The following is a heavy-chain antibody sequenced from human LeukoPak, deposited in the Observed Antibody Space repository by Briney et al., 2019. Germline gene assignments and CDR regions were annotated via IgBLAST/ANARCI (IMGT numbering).Heavy chain of an antibody. V-gene: IGHV1-69*04. CDR1: GGTFNIYA. D-gene: IGHD3-16*01. J-gene: IGHJ6*02. CDR2: IIPILDIT. Sequence: ASVKVSCKASGGTFNIYAPTWVRQAPGQGLEWMGRIIPILDITIYAQKFQGRVTITADKSTSTAYIELSSLSSEDTAVYYCARDQGLIDPPPYGLDVWGQGTTVTVSS. CDR3: ARDQGLIDPPPYGLDV.